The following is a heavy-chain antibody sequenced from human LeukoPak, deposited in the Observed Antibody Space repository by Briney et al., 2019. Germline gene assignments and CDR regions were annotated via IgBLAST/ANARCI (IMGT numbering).Heavy chain of an antibody. D-gene: IGHD6-19*01. CDR3: TRGARGFQWLSYYFDY. V-gene: IGHV3-30*04. CDR2: ISYDGSNK. Sequence: PGGSLRLSCAASGFTFSSYAMHWVRQAPGKGLEWVAVISYDGSNKYYADSVKGRFTISRDNSKNTLYLQMNSLRAEDTAMYYCTRGARGFQWLSYYFDYWGQGTLVTVSS. CDR1: GFTFSSYA. J-gene: IGHJ4*02.